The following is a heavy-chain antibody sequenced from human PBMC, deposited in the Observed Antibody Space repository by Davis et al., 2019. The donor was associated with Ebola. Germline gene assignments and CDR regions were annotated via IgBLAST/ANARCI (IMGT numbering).Heavy chain of an antibody. V-gene: IGHV3-30*19. D-gene: IGHD6-13*01. CDR2: IWYDGSNK. CDR3: ARDIGNSWYGPYYYYGMDV. Sequence: GGSLRLSCAASGFTFSSYGMHWVRQAPGKGLEWVAVIWYDGSNKYYADSVKGRFTISRDNSKNTLYLQMNSLRAEDTAVYYCARDIGNSWYGPYYYYGMDVWGQGTTVTVSS. J-gene: IGHJ6*02. CDR1: GFTFSSYG.